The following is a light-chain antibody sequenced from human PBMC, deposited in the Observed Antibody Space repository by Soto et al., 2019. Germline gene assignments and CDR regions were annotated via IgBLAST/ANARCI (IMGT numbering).Light chain of an antibody. V-gene: IGLV2-14*01. CDR1: TSDVGGYNY. CDR3: SSYTSSTTPYV. J-gene: IGLJ1*01. Sequence: QSVLTQPASVSGSPGQSITISCTGTTSDVGGYNYVSWFQQHPGKAPKLIIYDVSDRPSGVSNRVSSSKSGNTASLTISGLQAEDEADYFCSSYTSSTTPYVFGTGTKVTVL. CDR2: DVS.